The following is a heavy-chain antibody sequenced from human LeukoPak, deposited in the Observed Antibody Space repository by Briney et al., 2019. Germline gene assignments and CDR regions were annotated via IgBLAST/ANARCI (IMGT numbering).Heavy chain of an antibody. J-gene: IGHJ4*02. Sequence: GGSLRLSCAASGFTFSSYAMHWVRQAPGKGLEWVAVVSYDGSNKYYADSVKGRFTISRDNSKNTLYLQMNSLRAEDTAVYYCAKMEVRYFDWLLHDYWGQGTLVTVSS. CDR3: AKMEVRYFDWLLHDY. D-gene: IGHD3-9*01. CDR1: GFTFSSYA. V-gene: IGHV3-30*04. CDR2: VSYDGSNK.